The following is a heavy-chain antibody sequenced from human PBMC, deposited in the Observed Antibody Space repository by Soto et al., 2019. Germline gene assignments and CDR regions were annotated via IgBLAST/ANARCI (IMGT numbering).Heavy chain of an antibody. CDR1: GYTFTSYY. CDR2: INPSGGST. Sequence: QVQLVQSGAEVKKPGASVKVSCKATGYTFTSYYMHWVRQAPGQGLEWMGIINPSGGSTSYAQKFQGRVTMTRDTSTSTVYMELSSLRSEDTAVYYCARLGYSSGWYVRWVDVGGQGTTVTVSS. D-gene: IGHD6-19*01. J-gene: IGHJ6*02. V-gene: IGHV1-46*01. CDR3: ARLGYSSGWYVRWVDV.